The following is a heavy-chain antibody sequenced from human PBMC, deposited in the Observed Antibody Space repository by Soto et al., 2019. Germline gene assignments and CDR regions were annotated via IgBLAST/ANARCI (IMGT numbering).Heavy chain of an antibody. CDR1: GGSLSSGDYY. J-gene: IGHJ6*02. Sequence: PSETLSLTCTVSGGSLSSGDYYWSWIRQPPGKGLEWIGYIYYSGSTYYNPSLKSRVTISVDTSKNHFSLELSSVTAADTAVYYRARDCITMVLGDPHHGMDVWAQGTTVTVSS. CDR3: ARDCITMVLGDPHHGMDV. V-gene: IGHV4-30-4*01. CDR2: IYYSGST. D-gene: IGHD3-10*01.